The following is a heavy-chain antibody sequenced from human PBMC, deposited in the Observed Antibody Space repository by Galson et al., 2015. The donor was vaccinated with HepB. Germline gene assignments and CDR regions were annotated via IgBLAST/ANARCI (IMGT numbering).Heavy chain of an antibody. CDR3: VRPKYYYDSSGYYAFDI. D-gene: IGHD3-22*01. Sequence: SCAASGFTFSSYSLDWVRQAPGKGLEWVSYISSRGNTIYYADSVKGRFTISRDNAKNSLYLQMDSLKVEDTAVYYCVRPKYYYDSSGYYAFDIWGQGTTVTVSS. V-gene: IGHV3-48*01. CDR1: GFTFSSYS. CDR2: ISSRGNTI. J-gene: IGHJ3*02.